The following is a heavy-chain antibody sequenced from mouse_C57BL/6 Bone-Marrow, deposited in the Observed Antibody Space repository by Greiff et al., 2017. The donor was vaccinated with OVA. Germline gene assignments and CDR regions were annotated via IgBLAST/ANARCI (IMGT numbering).Heavy chain of an antibody. CDR1: GFTFSDYG. Sequence: EVQGVEPGGGLVKPGGSLKLSCAASGFTFSDYGMHWVRQAPEKGLEWVAYISSCSSTIYYADTVKGRFTISRDNAKNTLFLQMTSLRSEDAAMYYCAREGYYYGYWYFDVWGTGTTVTVSS. D-gene: IGHD1-1*01. J-gene: IGHJ1*03. CDR3: AREGYYYGYWYFDV. CDR2: ISSCSSTI. V-gene: IGHV5-17*01.